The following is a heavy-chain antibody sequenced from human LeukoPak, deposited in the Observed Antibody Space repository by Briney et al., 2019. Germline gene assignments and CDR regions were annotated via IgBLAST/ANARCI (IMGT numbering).Heavy chain of an antibody. CDR3: ARTPTTNYYYYYMDV. J-gene: IGHJ6*03. CDR1: GYSISSGYY. CDR2: IYTSGST. D-gene: IGHD1/OR15-1a*01. V-gene: IGHV4-4*07. Sequence: SETLSLTCTVSGYSISSGYYRGWIRQPAGKGLEWIGRIYTSGSTNYNPSLKSRVTMSVDTSKKQFSLKLRSVTAADTAVYYCARTPTTNYYYYYMDVWGKGTTVTISS.